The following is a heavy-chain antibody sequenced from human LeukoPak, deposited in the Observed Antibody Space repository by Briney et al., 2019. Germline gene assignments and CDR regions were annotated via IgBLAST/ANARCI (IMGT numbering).Heavy chain of an antibody. J-gene: IGHJ4*02. CDR3: VRGNDYGGPHY. V-gene: IGHV3-74*01. CDR2: IDRDGSRI. D-gene: IGHD4-23*01. CDR1: GFTFSSYW. Sequence: GGSLRLSCAVSGFTFSSYWMHWVRQAPGKGLVWVSRIDRDGSRINYADSVKGRFTISRDNGKNTLFLQMNSLGAEDAAVYYCVRGNDYGGPHYWGQGTLVTVSS.